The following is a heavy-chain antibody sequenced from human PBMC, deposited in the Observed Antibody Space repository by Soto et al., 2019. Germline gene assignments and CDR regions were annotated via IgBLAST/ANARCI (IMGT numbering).Heavy chain of an antibody. J-gene: IGHJ6*02. CDR1: GESFSGSI. Sequence: PSETLSLSCAVYGESFSGSIWTWIRQTPGKGLQWIGQINHSGSASYNPSLKSRVTISVHTSNSQFSLELSSVTAADTAVYYCARDLWGYCGADCYPLDVWGQGTTVT. V-gene: IGHV4-34*01. CDR2: INHSGSA. D-gene: IGHD2-21*02. CDR3: ARDLWGYCGADCYPLDV.